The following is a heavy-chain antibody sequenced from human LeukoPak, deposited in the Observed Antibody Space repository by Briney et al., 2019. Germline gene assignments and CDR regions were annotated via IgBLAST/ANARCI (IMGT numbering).Heavy chain of an antibody. J-gene: IGHJ4*02. CDR2: IANDGRDK. V-gene: IGHV3-30*18. Sequence: PGRSLRLSCAASGFTFSSYGMHWVRQAPGKGLEWVAVIANDGRDKKYADSVQGRFTISRDNSENTLYLQMNSLRAEDTAVYYCAKDRKLGPADYYFDFWGQGTLVTVAS. D-gene: IGHD7-27*01. CDR3: AKDRKLGPADYYFDF. CDR1: GFTFSSYG.